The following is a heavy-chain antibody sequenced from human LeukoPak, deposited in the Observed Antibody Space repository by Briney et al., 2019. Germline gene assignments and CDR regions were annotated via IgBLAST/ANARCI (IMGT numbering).Heavy chain of an antibody. D-gene: IGHD1-26*01. J-gene: IGHJ6*03. Sequence: ASVKVSCKASGYTFTSYDINWVRQATGQGLEWMGWMNPNSGNTGYAQKFQSRVTMTRDTSISTAYMELSRLRSDDTAVYYCARDRGALYYYYYYMDVWGKGTTVTISS. CDR2: MNPNSGNT. V-gene: IGHV1-8*02. CDR1: GYTFTSYD. CDR3: ARDRGALYYYYYYMDV.